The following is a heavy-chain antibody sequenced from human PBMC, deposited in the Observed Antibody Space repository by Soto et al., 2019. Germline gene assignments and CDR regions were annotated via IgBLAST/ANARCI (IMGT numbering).Heavy chain of an antibody. CDR2: ISAYNGNT. D-gene: IGHD2-2*01. Sequence: ASVKVSCKASCYTFTSYVISWVRQAPGQGLEWIVWISAYNGNTNYAQKLQGRVTMTTDTSTSTAYMELRSLRSDDTAVYYCARDWGGGYCSSTSCHSPHNWFDPWGQGTMVTVSS. J-gene: IGHJ5*02. V-gene: IGHV1-18*01. CDR3: ARDWGGGYCSSTSCHSPHNWFDP. CDR1: CYTFTSYV.